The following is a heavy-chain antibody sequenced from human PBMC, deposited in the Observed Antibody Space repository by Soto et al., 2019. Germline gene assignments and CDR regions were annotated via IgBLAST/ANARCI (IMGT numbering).Heavy chain of an antibody. J-gene: IGHJ5*02. V-gene: IGHV4-30-2*01. CDR2: ISHTGRT. CDR3: ARAVAPYLGNWFHP. Sequence: QLQLQESGSGLVKPSQTLSLTFAVSGGSISSGNSYAWSWIRQPPGKGMEWIGSISHTGRTSYNPSLKGRVTMAVYKSKNQFSLKLSSVAAADVAGYYCARAVAPYLGNWFHPWGQGSLVIVSS. D-gene: IGHD3-16*01. CDR1: GGSISSGNSYA.